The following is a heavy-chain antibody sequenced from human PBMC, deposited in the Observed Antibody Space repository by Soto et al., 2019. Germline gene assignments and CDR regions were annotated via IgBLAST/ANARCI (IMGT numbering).Heavy chain of an antibody. V-gene: IGHV4-34*01. Sequence: PXESLSLTCAVYGGSFSGYYGSWIGQPPGKGLEWIGEINHSVSTNYNPSLKSRVTISVDTSKNQFSLKLSSVTAADTAVYYCARGQGSSSFVYYYYGMDVCGQGTTVTVSS. J-gene: IGHJ6*02. CDR1: GGSFSGYY. D-gene: IGHD6-6*01. CDR3: ARGQGSSSFVYYYYGMDV. CDR2: INHSVST.